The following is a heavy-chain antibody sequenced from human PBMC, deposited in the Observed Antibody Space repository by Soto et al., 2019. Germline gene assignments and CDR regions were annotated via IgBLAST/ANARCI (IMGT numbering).Heavy chain of an antibody. CDR1: GGTFSSYA. D-gene: IGHD2-15*01. J-gene: IGHJ6*02. CDR2: IIPIFGTA. Sequence: QVQLVQSGAEVKKPGSSVKVSCKASGGTFSSYAINWVRQAPGQGLEWMGGIIPIFGTANYAQKFQGRVTMTADESTSTDYMELSSLRSEDTAVYYSARGSGGSSYYYYGMDVWGQGTTVTVSS. CDR3: ARGSGGSSYYYYGMDV. V-gene: IGHV1-69*12.